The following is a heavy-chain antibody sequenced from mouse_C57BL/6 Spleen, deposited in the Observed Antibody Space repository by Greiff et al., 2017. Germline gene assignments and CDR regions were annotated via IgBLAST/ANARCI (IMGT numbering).Heavy chain of an antibody. D-gene: IGHD1-1*01. V-gene: IGHV1-53*01. J-gene: IGHJ4*01. CDR2: INPSTGGT. CDR1: GYTFTSYW. Sequence: QVQLQQPGTELVKPGASVKLSCKASGYTFTSYWMHWVKQRPGQGLEWIGKINPSTGGTNYNEKFKSKATLTVDTSSSTAYMQLSSLASEGAAVYYGACYSCAMDYWGQGTSVTVSS. CDR3: ACYSCAMDY.